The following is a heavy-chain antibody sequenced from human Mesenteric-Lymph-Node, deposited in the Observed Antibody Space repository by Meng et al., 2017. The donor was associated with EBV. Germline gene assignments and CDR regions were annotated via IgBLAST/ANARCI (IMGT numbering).Heavy chain of an antibody. Sequence: EVPMLASGGGVGQPGGSMRLSGASSVFSFSNYAMTWVRQAPGKGLQWVSTISGSGGNTNYADCVKGRFTISRDNSKSTLYLQMNSLRAEDTAVYYCASVVGASGAVDYWGQGTLVTVSS. J-gene: IGHJ4*02. CDR3: ASVVGASGAVDY. CDR2: ISGSGGNT. CDR1: VFSFSNYA. V-gene: IGHV3-23*01. D-gene: IGHD1-26*01.